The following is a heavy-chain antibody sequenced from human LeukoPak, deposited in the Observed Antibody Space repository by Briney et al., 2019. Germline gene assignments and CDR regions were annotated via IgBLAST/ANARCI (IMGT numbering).Heavy chain of an antibody. CDR3: ARRSTSGSYYDD. V-gene: IGHV3-74*03. D-gene: IGHD3-10*01. J-gene: IGHJ4*02. Sequence: PGGSLRLSCAASGFTFSNYWMHWVRQAPGKGLVWVSRINSDGSTRKYADSVKGRFTISRDNPKNTLYLQMNSLRAEDTAVYYCARRSTSGSYYDDWGQGILVTVSS. CDR2: INSDGSTR. CDR1: GFTFSNYW.